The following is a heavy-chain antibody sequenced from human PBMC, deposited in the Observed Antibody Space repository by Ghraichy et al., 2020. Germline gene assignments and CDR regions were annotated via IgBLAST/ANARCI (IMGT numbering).Heavy chain of an antibody. D-gene: IGHD3-3*01. CDR1: GGTFSSYA. CDR2: IIPIFGTA. V-gene: IGHV1-69*13. J-gene: IGHJ3*02. CDR3: ARVVLRFLEWLVEAFDI. Sequence: SVKVSCKASGGTFSSYAISWVRQAPGQGLEWMGGIIPIFGTANYAQKFQGRVTITADESTSTAYMELSSLRSEDTAVYYCARVVLRFLEWLVEAFDIWGQGTMVTVSS.